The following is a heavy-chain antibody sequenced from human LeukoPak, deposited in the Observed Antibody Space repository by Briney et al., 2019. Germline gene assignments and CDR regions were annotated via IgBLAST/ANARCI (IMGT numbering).Heavy chain of an antibody. V-gene: IGHV4-34*01. CDR3: ARGAHKYYYDSSVRGSAFDI. D-gene: IGHD3-22*01. CDR2: INHSGST. Sequence: SETLSLTCAVYGGSFSGYYWSWIRQPPGKGLEWIGEINHSGSTNYNPSLKSRVTISVDTSKNQFSLKLSSVTAADTAVYYCARGAHKYYYDSSVRGSAFDIWGQGTMVTVSS. J-gene: IGHJ3*02. CDR1: GGSFSGYY.